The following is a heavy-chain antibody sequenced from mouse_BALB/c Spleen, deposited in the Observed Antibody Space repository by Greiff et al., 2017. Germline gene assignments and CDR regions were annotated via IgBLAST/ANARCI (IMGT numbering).Heavy chain of an antibody. V-gene: IGHV5-6-4*01. CDR3: TRDGTATPFDY. Sequence: EVQGVESGGGLVKPGGSLKLSCAASGFTFSSYTMSWVRQTPEKRLEWVATISSGGSYTYYPDSVKGRFTISRDNAKNTLYLQMSSLKSEDTAMYYCTRDGTATPFDYWGQGTTLTVSS. J-gene: IGHJ2*01. CDR2: ISSGGSYT. D-gene: IGHD1-2*01. CDR1: GFTFSSYT.